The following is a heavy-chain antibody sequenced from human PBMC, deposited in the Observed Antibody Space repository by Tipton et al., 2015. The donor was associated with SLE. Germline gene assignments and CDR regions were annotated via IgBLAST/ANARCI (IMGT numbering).Heavy chain of an antibody. CDR2: IYYSGST. J-gene: IGHJ3*02. CDR1: GGSFSGYY. Sequence: TLSLTCAVYGGSFSGYYWSWIRQPPGKGLEWIGYIYYSGSTNYNPSLKSRVTISVDTSKNQFSLKLSSVTAADTAVYYRARSFMVKAFDIWGQGTMVTVSS. V-gene: IGHV4-34*11. CDR3: ARSFMVKAFDI. D-gene: IGHD5-18*01.